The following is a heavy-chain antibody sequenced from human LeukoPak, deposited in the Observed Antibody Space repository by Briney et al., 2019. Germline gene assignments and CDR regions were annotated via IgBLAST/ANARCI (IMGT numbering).Heavy chain of an antibody. V-gene: IGHV3-23*01. CDR2: ISGGGGST. CDR1: GFNFDTYA. CDR3: AKGSRYIWSSEHYFDY. D-gene: IGHD1-26*01. J-gene: IGHJ4*02. Sequence: GRSLRLSCSASGFNFDTYAMNWVRQAPGKGLEWVSSISGGGGSTSYADSVKGRFTISRDNTKNTLYMQMTSLRAEDTAVYYCAKGSRYIWSSEHYFDYWGQGTLVTVSS.